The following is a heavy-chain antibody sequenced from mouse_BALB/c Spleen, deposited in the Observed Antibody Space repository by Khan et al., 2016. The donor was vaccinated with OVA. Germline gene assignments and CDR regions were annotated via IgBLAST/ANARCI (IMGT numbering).Heavy chain of an antibody. D-gene: IGHD2-14*01. CDR1: GYGFSNYL. CDR3: ARSGYDYFAY. J-gene: IGHJ3*01. Sequence: QMQLEESGAELVRPGSSVKISCKASGYGFSNYLMNWVKQGPGQGLEWIGQIYPGDGNTNYNGKVKDKATLTVDKSSSTAYMQLSSLTSEDSAVYFCARSGYDYFAYWGQGTLVTVSA. V-gene: IGHV1-80*01. CDR2: IYPGDGNT.